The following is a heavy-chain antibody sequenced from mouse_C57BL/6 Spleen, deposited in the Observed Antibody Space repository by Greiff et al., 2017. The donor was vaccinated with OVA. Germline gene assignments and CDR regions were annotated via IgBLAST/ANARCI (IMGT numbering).Heavy chain of an antibody. CDR3: VSYGYDAWVAY. CDR2: IRSKSNNYAT. V-gene: IGHV10-1*01. Sequence: EVNLVESGGGLVQPKGSLKLSCAASGFSFNTYAMNWVRQAPGKGLEWVARIRSKSNNYATYYADSVKDRFTISRDDSESMLYLQMNNLKTEDTAMYYCVSYGYDAWVAYWGQGTLVTVSA. D-gene: IGHD2-2*01. CDR1: GFSFNTYA. J-gene: IGHJ3*01.